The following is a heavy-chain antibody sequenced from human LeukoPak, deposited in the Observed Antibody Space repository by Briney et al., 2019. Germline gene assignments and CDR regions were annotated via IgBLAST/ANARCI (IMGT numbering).Heavy chain of an antibody. V-gene: IGHV3-23*01. CDR3: AKAETTSGYF. J-gene: IGHJ4*02. Sequence: SGGSLRLSCAASGFAFSSYDMSRVRQSPGKGLEWVSAISGSGGSTYYADSVKGRFTISTDNAKNTLYLQMDSLRAEDTAVYYCAKAETTSGYFWGQGTLVTVSS. CDR1: GFAFSSYD. CDR2: ISGSGGST. D-gene: IGHD1-7*01.